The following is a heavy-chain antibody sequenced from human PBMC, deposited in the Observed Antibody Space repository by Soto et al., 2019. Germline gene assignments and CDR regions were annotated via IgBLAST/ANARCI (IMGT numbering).Heavy chain of an antibody. CDR2: INHSGST. J-gene: IGHJ4*02. V-gene: IGHV4-34*01. D-gene: IGHD2-15*01. Sequence: SETLSLTCAVYGGSFSGYYWSWIRQPPGKGLEWIGEINHSGSTNYNPSLKSRVTISVDTSKNQFSLKLSSVTAADTAVYYCARGSVVVVAATNFDYWGQGTLVTVSS. CDR3: ARGSVVVVAATNFDY. CDR1: GGSFSGYY.